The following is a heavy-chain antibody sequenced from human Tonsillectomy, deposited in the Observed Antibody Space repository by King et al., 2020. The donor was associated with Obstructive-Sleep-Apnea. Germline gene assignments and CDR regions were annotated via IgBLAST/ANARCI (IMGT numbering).Heavy chain of an antibody. D-gene: IGHD2-2*01. CDR2: IYYSGST. Sequence: QLQESGPGLVKPSETLSLTCTVSGGSISSYYWSWIRQPPGKGLEWIGYIYYSGSTNYNPSLKSRVTISVDTSKNQFSLKLSSVTAADTAVYYCARRQLHQLLSWDWFDPWGQGTLVTVSS. CDR1: GGSISSYY. J-gene: IGHJ5*02. CDR3: ARRQLHQLLSWDWFDP. V-gene: IGHV4-59*08.